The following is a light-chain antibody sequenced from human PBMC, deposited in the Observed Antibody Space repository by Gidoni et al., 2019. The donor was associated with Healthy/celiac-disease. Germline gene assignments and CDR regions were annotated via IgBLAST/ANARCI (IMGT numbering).Light chain of an antibody. V-gene: IGKV3-15*01. Sequence: EIVMTQSPATLSVSPGERATLSCRASQSVSSNLAWYQQKPGQAPRLLIYGASTRATGIPARFSGSGSGTEFTLTISSLQSEDFAVYYCQTPSSFXQXTKLEIK. J-gene: IGKJ2*04. CDR1: QSVSSN. CDR2: GAS. CDR3: QTPSS.